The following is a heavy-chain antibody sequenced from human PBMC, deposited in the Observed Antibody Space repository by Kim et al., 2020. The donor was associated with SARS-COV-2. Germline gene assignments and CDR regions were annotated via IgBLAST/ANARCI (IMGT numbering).Heavy chain of an antibody. CDR3: AREAASGSTYYFDY. Sequence: DSVKGRFTISRDNAKNSLYLQMNSLRAEETAVYYCAREAASGSTYYFDYWGQGTLVTVSS. V-gene: IGHV3-21*01. J-gene: IGHJ4*02. D-gene: IGHD1-26*01.